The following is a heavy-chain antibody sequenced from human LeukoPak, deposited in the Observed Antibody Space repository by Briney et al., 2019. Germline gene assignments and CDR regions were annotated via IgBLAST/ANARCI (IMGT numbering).Heavy chain of an antibody. J-gene: IGHJ4*02. V-gene: IGHV3-23*01. CDR2: ISGSGGST. Sequence: GGSLRLSCAASGFTFSSYAMSWVRQAPGKGLEWVSAISGSGGSTYYADSVKGRYTTSRDNSKNTLYLQMNSLRAEDTAVYYCAKASWQYYFDYWGQGTLVTVSS. CDR1: GFTFSSYA. D-gene: IGHD6-13*01. CDR3: AKASWQYYFDY.